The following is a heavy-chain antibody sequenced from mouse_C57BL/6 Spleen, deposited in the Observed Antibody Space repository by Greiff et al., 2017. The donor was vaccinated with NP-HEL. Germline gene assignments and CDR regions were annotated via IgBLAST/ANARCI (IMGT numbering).Heavy chain of an antibody. CDR3: ARNRGFITTVVEGYFDV. Sequence: VMLVESGPGLVAPSQSLSITCTVSGFSLTSYAISWVRQPPGKGLEWLGVIWTGGGTNYNSALKSRLSISKDNSKSQVFLKMNSLQTDDTARYYCARNRGFITTVVEGYFDVWGTGTTVTVSS. V-gene: IGHV2-9-1*01. J-gene: IGHJ1*03. CDR2: IWTGGGT. D-gene: IGHD1-1*01. CDR1: GFSLTSYA.